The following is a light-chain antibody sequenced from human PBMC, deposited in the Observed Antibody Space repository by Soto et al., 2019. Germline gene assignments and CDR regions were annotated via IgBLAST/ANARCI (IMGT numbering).Light chain of an antibody. CDR2: GAS. CDR3: QQTYSDIS. CDR1: RTINTY. V-gene: IGKV1-39*01. Sequence: DVRMNQSPSSLSASVGDTITITCRASRTINTYLNWFHQKPGEPPRLLIYGASTLHDGVPSRFSGSGSVADFTLTSSGLQPEDFASYHCQQTYSDISFGGGTKV. J-gene: IGKJ4*01.